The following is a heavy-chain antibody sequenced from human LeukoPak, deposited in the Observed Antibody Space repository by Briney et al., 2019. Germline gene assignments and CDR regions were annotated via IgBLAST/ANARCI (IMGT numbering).Heavy chain of an antibody. J-gene: IGHJ4*02. Sequence: PSETLSLTCTVSGGSTSSYYWSWIRQPPGKGLEWIGYIYYSGSTNYNPSLKSRVTISVDTSKNQFSLKLSSVTAADTAVYYCAGVGPTILWGQGTLVTVSS. CDR1: GGSTSSYY. CDR3: AGVGPTIL. V-gene: IGHV4-59*01. D-gene: IGHD1-26*01. CDR2: IYYSGST.